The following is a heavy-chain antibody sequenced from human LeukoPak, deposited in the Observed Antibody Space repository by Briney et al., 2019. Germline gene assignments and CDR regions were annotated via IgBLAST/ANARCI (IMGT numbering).Heavy chain of an antibody. CDR3: ARRTTMVRGEYFDF. Sequence: SETLSLTCTVSGGSTASSSHYWGWIRQSPGKGLEWIAIMYYTGSTYYNPPLKSRVSISVDTARNQFSLKLSSVTAADTAVYYCARRTTMVRGEYFDFWGQGTLVTVSS. J-gene: IGHJ4*02. CDR1: GGSTASSSHY. D-gene: IGHD3-10*01. CDR2: MYYTGST. V-gene: IGHV4-39*01.